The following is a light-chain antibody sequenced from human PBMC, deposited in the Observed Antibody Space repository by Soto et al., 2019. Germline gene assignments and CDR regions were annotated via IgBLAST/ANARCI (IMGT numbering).Light chain of an antibody. Sequence: ETVLTQSPGTLSLSPGERVTLSCRASQTVASNYFAWYQQRPGQAPRLLMNGASTRATGVPDRFSGSGSGTDITLTISRLEPEDFAVYYCQQYTNSRWTFGQGTKVDIK. CDR1: QTVASNY. J-gene: IGKJ1*01. CDR2: GAS. CDR3: QQYTNSRWT. V-gene: IGKV3-20*01.